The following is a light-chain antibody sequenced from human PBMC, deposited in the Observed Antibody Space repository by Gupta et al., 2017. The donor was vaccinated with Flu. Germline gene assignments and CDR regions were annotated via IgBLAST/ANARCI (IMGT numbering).Light chain of an antibody. CDR1: QGISSY. CDR2: AAS. Sequence: DIQLTQSPSFLSASVGDRVTITCRASQGISSYLAWYQQKPGKAPNLLIYAASTLQSGVPSRFSGSGAGTEFTLTISSRQPEDFATYYCQQRNSDPPMYTFGQGTKLEIK. J-gene: IGKJ2*01. CDR3: QQRNSDPPMYT. V-gene: IGKV1-9*01.